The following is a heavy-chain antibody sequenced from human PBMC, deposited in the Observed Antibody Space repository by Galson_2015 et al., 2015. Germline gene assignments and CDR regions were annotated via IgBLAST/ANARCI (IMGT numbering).Heavy chain of an antibody. CDR2: ITSSSSFT. Sequence: SLRLSCAASGFTFTTYSMSWVRQAPGKGLEWVSSITSSSSFTYYADSVKGRFTISRDNAKNSLYLQMNSLRAEDTAVYYCARDDYSNYGNYYYYGMDVWGQGTTVTVSS. CDR3: ARDDYSNYGNYYYYGMDV. D-gene: IGHD4-11*01. J-gene: IGHJ6*02. CDR1: GFTFTTYS. V-gene: IGHV3-21*01.